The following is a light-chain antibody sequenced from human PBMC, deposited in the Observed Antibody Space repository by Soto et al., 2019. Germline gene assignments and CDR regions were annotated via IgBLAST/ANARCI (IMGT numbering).Light chain of an antibody. CDR1: SGHNTFT. Sequence: QPVLTQSPSASASLGASVKLTCTLSSGHNTFTIAWHQQQPEKGPRYLMKVNSDGSHIRGDGIPDRFSGSSSGAERYLTISSLQSEDEADYYCQTWASGIQVFGGGTKVTVL. CDR3: QTWASGIQV. J-gene: IGLJ3*02. V-gene: IGLV4-69*01. CDR2: VNSDGSH.